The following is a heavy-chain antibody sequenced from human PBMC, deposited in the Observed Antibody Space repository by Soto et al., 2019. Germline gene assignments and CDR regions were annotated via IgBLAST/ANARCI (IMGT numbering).Heavy chain of an antibody. CDR3: AKRSPYSSGWYSPIFDY. J-gene: IGHJ4*02. V-gene: IGHV3-23*01. CDR1: GFSFSDYA. D-gene: IGHD6-13*01. CDR2: ISESGGST. Sequence: HPGGSLRLSCAASGFSFSDYAMSWVRQAPGKGLEWVSVISESGGSTHYADSVRGRFTVSRDNSKNSLSLRMNSLRDEDTAVYFCAKRSPYSSGWYSPIFDYWGQGALVTSPQ.